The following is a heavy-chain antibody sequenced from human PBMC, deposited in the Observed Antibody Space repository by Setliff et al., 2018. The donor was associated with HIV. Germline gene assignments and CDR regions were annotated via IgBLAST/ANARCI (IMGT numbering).Heavy chain of an antibody. V-gene: IGHV1-18*01. J-gene: IGHJ4*02. CDR2: ISAYNGNT. Sequence: ASVKVSCKASGYTFTSYGMSWVRQAPGQGLEWMGWISAYNGNTHYAQKLQGGVTMTTDTSTSTAYTELRSLRSDDTAVYYCARDYYGSGSYFILDYWGPGTLVTVSS. CDR3: ARDYYGSGSYFILDY. CDR1: GYTFTSYG. D-gene: IGHD3-10*01.